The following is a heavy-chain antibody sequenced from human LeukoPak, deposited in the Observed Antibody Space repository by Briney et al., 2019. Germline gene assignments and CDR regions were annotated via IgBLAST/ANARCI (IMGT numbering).Heavy chain of an antibody. CDR3: AKDRAGTPWAD. Sequence: GGSLRLSCAASGFTFSTYTMTWVRQAPGKGLECVSTIDGRGVDIYYAGSVKGRFTISRDNSRNTIYLQMNSLRAEDTAFYYFAKDRAGTPWADWGQGTLVTVSS. D-gene: IGHD1-1*01. CDR2: IDGRGVDI. V-gene: IGHV3-23*01. J-gene: IGHJ4*02. CDR1: GFTFSTYT.